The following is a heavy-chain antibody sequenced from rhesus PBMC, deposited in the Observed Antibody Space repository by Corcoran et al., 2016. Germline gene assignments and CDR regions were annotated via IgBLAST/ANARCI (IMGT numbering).Heavy chain of an antibody. V-gene: IGHV4-169*02. J-gene: IGHJ4*01. D-gene: IGHD6-25*01. CDR1: GGSISSSY. CDR2: IYGSGSST. CDR3: ARELEDGGSCVFDY. Sequence: QLQLQESGPGLVKPSETLSVTCAVSGGSISSSYWSWIRQAPGKGLEWIGYIYGSGSSTNYNPSLKSRVTRSVDTSKNQLSLTLSSVTTADTAVYYCARELEDGGSCVFDYWGQGVLVTVSS.